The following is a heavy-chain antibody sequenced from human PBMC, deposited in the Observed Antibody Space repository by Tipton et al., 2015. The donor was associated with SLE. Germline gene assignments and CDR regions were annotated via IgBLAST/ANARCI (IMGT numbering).Heavy chain of an antibody. Sequence: QLVQSGAEVKKPGASVKVSCKASGYTFTSYGISWVRQAPGQGLEWMGWISAYNGNTNYAQKLQGRVTMTTDTSTSTAYMELRSPRSDDTAVYYCARFRPSRTKTITIFEHWGQGTLVTVSS. D-gene: IGHD3-3*01. CDR1: GYTFTSYG. V-gene: IGHV1-18*01. CDR2: ISAYNGNT. J-gene: IGHJ1*01. CDR3: ARFRPSRTKTITIFEH.